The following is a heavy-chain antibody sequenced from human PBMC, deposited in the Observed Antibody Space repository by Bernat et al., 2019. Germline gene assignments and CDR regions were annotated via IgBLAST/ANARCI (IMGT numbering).Heavy chain of an antibody. CDR3: ACLYCGSAACFDH. D-gene: IGHD2-21*01. J-gene: IGHJ4*02. Sequence: EVQLVESGGDLVQPGGSLRLSCEASGFTFSNFWMSWVRQGPGKGLVWVAQIHPDGSSAAYADPGKGRVTISGESTKNSLYLQMDWRRGEDTAVYYSACLYCGSAACFDHWDQGTLVTVSS. V-gene: IGHV3-74*01. CDR2: IHPDGSSA. CDR1: GFTFSNFW.